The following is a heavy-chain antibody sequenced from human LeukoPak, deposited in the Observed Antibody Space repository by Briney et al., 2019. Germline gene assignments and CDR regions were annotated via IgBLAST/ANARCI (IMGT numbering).Heavy chain of an antibody. CDR1: GGSISSYY. V-gene: IGHV4-59*08. Sequence: SETLSLTCTVSGGSISSYYWSWLRQPPGKGLEWIGYIYYSGSTNYNPSLKSRVTISVDTSKNQFSLKLSSVTAADTAVYYCARRLSWAGDFDYWGQGTLVTVSS. CDR2: IYYSGST. CDR3: ARRLSWAGDFDY. D-gene: IGHD2/OR15-2a*01. J-gene: IGHJ4*02.